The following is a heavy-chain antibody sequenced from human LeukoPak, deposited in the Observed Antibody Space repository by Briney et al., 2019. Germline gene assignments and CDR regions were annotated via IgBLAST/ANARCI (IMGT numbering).Heavy chain of an antibody. V-gene: IGHV4-59*11. CDR1: GGSISSHY. CDR3: ARDSGSYSFAS. CDR2: RYENGGT. J-gene: IGHJ4*02. D-gene: IGHD1-26*01. Sequence: SETLSLTCTVYGGSISSHYWSWIRQPPGKGLEWIGCRYENGGTNYNPSLESRVTLSVDTSKNQFSLRLTSVTAADTAVYFCARDSGSYSFASWGQGTLVTVSS.